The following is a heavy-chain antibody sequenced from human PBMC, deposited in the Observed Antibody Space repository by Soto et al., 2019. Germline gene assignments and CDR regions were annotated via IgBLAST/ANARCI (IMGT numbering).Heavy chain of an antibody. CDR1: GFIFSNFG. Sequence: QVQLVESGGGVVQPGGSLRLSCVASGFIFSNFGMHWVRQAPGKGLEWVAVISSDEKIKQYADSVRGRFAISRENSKNPLYLQMTSLRAEDTAIYFCARGLRSVLDYWGQGTLVTVSS. CDR3: ARGLRSVLDY. V-gene: IGHV3-33*01. D-gene: IGHD6-6*01. J-gene: IGHJ4*02. CDR2: ISSDEKIK.